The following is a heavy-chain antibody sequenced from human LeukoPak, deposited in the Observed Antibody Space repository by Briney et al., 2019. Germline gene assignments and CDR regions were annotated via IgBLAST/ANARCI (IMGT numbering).Heavy chain of an antibody. CDR2: ISYDGSNK. V-gene: IGHV3-30*18. Sequence: GGSLRLSCAASGFTFSSYGMHWVRQAPGKGLEWVAVISYDGSNKYYADSVKGRFTISRDNSKNTLYLQMNSLRAEDTAVYYCAKESRLGTYFDYWGQGTLVTVSS. D-gene: IGHD3-16*01. CDR3: AKESRLGTYFDY. J-gene: IGHJ4*02. CDR1: GFTFSSYG.